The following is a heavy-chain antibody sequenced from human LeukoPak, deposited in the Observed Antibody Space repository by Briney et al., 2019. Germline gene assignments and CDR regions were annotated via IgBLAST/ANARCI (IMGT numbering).Heavy chain of an antibody. CDR3: ARGPLAQDY. Sequence: XGXXWVRQAPGQGLEWMGWISAYNGNTNYAQKLQGRVTMTTDTSTSTAYMELRSLRSDDTAVYYCARGPLAQDYWGQGTLVTVSS. V-gene: IGHV1-18*01. CDR1: XG. J-gene: IGHJ4*02. CDR2: ISAYNGNT.